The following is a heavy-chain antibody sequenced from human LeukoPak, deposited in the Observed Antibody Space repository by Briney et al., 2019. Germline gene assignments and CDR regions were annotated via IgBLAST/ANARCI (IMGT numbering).Heavy chain of an antibody. D-gene: IGHD5-18*01. J-gene: IGHJ4*02. CDR1: GFTFSTYS. Sequence: PGGSLRLSCAASGFTFSTYSMNWVRQAPGKGLEWVSSISTTSYTINYADSVKGRFTISRDNAKNSLFLQMNSLRDEDTAVYYCARAQSTSSYLIDYWGQGTLVTVSS. CDR2: ISTTSYTI. V-gene: IGHV3-48*02. CDR3: ARAQSTSSYLIDY.